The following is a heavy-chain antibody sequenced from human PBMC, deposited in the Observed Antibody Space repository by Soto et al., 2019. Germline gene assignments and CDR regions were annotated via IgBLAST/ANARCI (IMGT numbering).Heavy chain of an antibody. Sequence: SVKVSCKASGGTFNTYTINWVRQAPGRGLEWMGQVIPMYDSVNYAESFQGRVTITADKSTNIAYMELSSLRSEDTALYFCASWNNYSRSYCFDYWGQGTLVTVSS. V-gene: IGHV1-69*06. D-gene: IGHD3-22*01. CDR3: ASWNNYSRSYCFDY. J-gene: IGHJ4*02. CDR1: GGTFNTYT. CDR2: VIPMYDSV.